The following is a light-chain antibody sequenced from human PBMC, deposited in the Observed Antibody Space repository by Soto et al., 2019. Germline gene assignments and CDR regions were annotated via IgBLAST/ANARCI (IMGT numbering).Light chain of an antibody. V-gene: IGLV1-40*01. CDR2: GNT. CDR3: QSYDSSPKNSGV. J-gene: IGLJ2*01. CDR1: SSNIGGDFG. Sequence: QSVLTQPPSVSGAPGQRVTISCTGNSSNIGGDFGVHWYQQLPGTGPKVLIYGNTNRPSGVPLRFSGSKSGTSASLTITGLQIDDEGDYYCQSYDSSPKNSGVFGGGTQLTVL.